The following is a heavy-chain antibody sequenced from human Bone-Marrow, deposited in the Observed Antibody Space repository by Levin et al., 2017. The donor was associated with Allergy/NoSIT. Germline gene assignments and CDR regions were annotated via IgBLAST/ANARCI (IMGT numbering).Heavy chain of an antibody. CDR1: GYTFTNYD. D-gene: IGHD3-10*01. J-gene: IGHJ6*03. CDR3: ARVGYNTSSRSFHYFCDWDV. CDR2: MNPSTGNI. Sequence: GESLKISCRASGYTFTNYDIHWVRQATGQGLEWMGWMNPSTGNIGYSQKFQGRVTMTRDTSITTAFMELRNLGSDDTAVYYCARVGYNTSSRSFHYFCDWDVWGTGSTVTVSS. V-gene: IGHV1-8*01.